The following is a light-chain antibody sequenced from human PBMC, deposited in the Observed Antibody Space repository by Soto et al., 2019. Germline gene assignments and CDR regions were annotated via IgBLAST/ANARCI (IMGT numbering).Light chain of an antibody. CDR2: NTD. V-gene: IGLV8-61*01. CDR3: VLYMGSGIVI. J-gene: IGLJ2*01. Sequence: QTVVTQEPSFSVSPGGTVTLSCALRSGSVSTTYYPSWYQQTPGQAPRTLIYNTDTRSSGVPDRFSGSILENKAALTITGAQADYESDYYCVLYMGSGIVIFGGGTKLTVL. CDR1: SGSVSTTYY.